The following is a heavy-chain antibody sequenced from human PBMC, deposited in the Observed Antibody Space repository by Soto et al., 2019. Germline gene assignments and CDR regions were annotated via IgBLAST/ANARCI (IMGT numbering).Heavy chain of an antibody. D-gene: IGHD7-27*01. CDR2: SYYTGAT. CDR1: VASITGYY. CDR3: AGERAPRTGFDC. V-gene: IGHV4-59*01. J-gene: IGHJ4*02. Sequence: SETLSLTCTVSVASITGYYWSWIRQSPGKGLEWIGCSYYTGATNYNPSLKSRVTISVDTSRNQFSLTLTSATAADTAVYYCAGERAPRTGFDCWGQGHLLIVSS.